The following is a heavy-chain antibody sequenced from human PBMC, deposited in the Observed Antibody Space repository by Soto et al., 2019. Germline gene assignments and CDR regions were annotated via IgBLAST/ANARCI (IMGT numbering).Heavy chain of an antibody. J-gene: IGHJ4*02. CDR2: IWYDGSNK. D-gene: IGHD3-22*01. Sequence: GGSLRLSCAASGFTFSSYGMHWVRQAPGKGLEWVAVIWYDGSNKYYADSVKGRFTISRDNSKNTLYLQMNSLRAEDTAVYYCARDGHYYDSSRYFTTKSYYFDYWGPGTLVTVYS. CDR3: ARDGHYYDSSRYFTTKSYYFDY. CDR1: GFTFSSYG. V-gene: IGHV3-33*01.